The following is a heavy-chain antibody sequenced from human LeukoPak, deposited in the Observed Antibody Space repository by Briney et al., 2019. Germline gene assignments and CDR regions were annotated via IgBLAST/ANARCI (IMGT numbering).Heavy chain of an antibody. CDR3: ARGSVATLALFDY. D-gene: IGHD5-12*01. Sequence: GGSLRLSCVTSGFMFSRYGMNWVRQAPGKGLEWVSSISSSSSYIYYADSVKGRFTISRDNAKNSLYLQMNSLRAEDTAVYYCARGSVATLALFDYWGQGTLVTVSS. CDR2: ISSSSSYI. J-gene: IGHJ4*02. V-gene: IGHV3-21*01. CDR1: GFMFSRYG.